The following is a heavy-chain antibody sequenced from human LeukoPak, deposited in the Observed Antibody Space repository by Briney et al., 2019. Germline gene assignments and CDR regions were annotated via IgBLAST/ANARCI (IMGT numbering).Heavy chain of an antibody. CDR2: IYSSGST. CDR1: GGSISSYY. J-gene: IGHJ4*02. CDR3: ARDPSYSSGYFDY. D-gene: IGHD5-18*01. V-gene: IGHV4-4*07. Sequence: SETLSLTCTVSGGSISSYYWSWIRQPAGKGLEWIGRIYSSGSTNYNPSLKSRVTVSVDTSKNQIPLKLRSVSAADTAVYYCARDPSYSSGYFDYWGQGTLVTVSS.